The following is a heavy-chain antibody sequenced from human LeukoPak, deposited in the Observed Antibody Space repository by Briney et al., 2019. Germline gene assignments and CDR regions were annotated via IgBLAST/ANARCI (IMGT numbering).Heavy chain of an antibody. Sequence: GGSLRLSCAASGFAVSSNYMTWVRQAPGKGLEWVSVVYSGGSTEYADSAKGRFITSRDNSNNTLYLQMNSLRADDTAVYYCARTSSAVNTKGLDSWGQGPLVTVSS. J-gene: IGHJ4*02. CDR2: VYSGGST. CDR1: GFAVSSNY. CDR3: ARTSSAVNTKGLDS. V-gene: IGHV3-53*01. D-gene: IGHD6-13*01.